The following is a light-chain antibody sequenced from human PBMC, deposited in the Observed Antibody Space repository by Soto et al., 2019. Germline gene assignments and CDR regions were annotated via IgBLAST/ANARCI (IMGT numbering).Light chain of an antibody. J-gene: IGKJ4*01. CDR2: ARS. Sequence: DIQMTQSPSSLSASVGDRVNITCRASQRPDNYINWDQQKPGKAPKLLIYARSTLQSGVPSRFSGGGSGTEFTLTISSLQPEDFATYYCQQSYTTPLPFGGGTKVDIK. V-gene: IGKV1-39*01. CDR3: QQSYTTPLP. CDR1: QRPDNY.